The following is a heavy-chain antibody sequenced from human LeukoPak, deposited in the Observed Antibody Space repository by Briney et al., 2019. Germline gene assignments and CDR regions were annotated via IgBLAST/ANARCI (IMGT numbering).Heavy chain of an antibody. D-gene: IGHD7-27*01. Sequence: PGGSLRLSCAASGFTLSDSYMTWIRQAPGKGLEWVSYISNSGSSIYYADSVKGRFTISRDNAKNSLYLQMNSLRAEDTAVYYCAPGDRRDLPYFDYWGQGTLVTVSS. CDR2: ISNSGSSI. CDR3: APGDRRDLPYFDY. CDR1: GFTLSDSY. J-gene: IGHJ4*02. V-gene: IGHV3-11*01.